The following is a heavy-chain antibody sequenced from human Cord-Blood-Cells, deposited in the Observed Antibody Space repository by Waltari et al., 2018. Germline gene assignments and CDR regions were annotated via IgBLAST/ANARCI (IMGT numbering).Heavy chain of an antibody. D-gene: IGHD6-13*01. Sequence: QVQLVQSGAEVKKPGASVKVSCKVSGYTLTEFSMHWVRQAPGKGLEWMGGFDPEDGETIYAQKFQGRVTMTEDTSTDTAYMELSSLRSEDTAVYYCATRIGPYSSSWYWFDPWGQGTLVTVSS. CDR3: ATRIGPYSSSWYWFDP. V-gene: IGHV1-24*01. CDR1: GYTLTEFS. J-gene: IGHJ5*02. CDR2: FDPEDGET.